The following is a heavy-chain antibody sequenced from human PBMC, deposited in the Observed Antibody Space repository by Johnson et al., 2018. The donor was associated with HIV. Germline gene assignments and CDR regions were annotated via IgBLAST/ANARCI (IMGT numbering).Heavy chain of an antibody. V-gene: IGHV3-15*01. CDR1: GFTFGDYA. CDR3: TTMGLGSSSWRYDAFDI. J-gene: IGHJ3*02. D-gene: IGHD6-13*01. Sequence: EVQLVESGGGLVQPGRSLRLSCTASGFTFGDYAMSWVRQAPVKGLEWVGRIKRKSDGGTTEYVAPVTGRFSISRDDSKNTLYLQMNSLKTEDTAVYYCTTMGLGSSSWRYDAFDIWGQGTMVTVSS. CDR2: IKRKSDGGTT.